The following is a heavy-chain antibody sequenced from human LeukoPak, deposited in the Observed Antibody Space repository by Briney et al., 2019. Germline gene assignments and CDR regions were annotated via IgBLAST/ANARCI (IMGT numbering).Heavy chain of an antibody. CDR3: AKGYFDRYDAFDI. V-gene: IGHV3-23*01. CDR1: GFTVSSNY. J-gene: IGHJ3*02. Sequence: GGSLRLSCAASGFTVSSNYMSWVRQAPGKGLEWVSAISGSGASTYYADSVKGRFTISRDNSKNTLYLQMNSLRAEDTAVYYCAKGYFDRYDAFDIWGQGTMVTVSS. D-gene: IGHD3-9*01. CDR2: ISGSGAST.